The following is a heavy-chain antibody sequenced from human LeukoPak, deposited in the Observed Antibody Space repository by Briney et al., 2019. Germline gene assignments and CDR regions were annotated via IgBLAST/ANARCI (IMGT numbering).Heavy chain of an antibody. CDR1: GGSISSYY. V-gene: IGHV4-59*12. D-gene: IGHD5-18*01. J-gene: IGHJ5*02. CDR3: AKGAGGFSYYNWFDP. Sequence: PSETLSLTCTVSGGSISSYYWSWIRQPPGKGLEWIGSIYYSGTTHYNPSLESRDTISVDTSKNQFSLKLASVTAADTAIYYCAKGAGGFSYYNWFDPWGQGTLVTVSS. CDR2: IYYSGTT.